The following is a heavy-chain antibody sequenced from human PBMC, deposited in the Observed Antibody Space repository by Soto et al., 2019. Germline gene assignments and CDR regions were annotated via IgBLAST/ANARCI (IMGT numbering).Heavy chain of an antibody. CDR3: ARVASDSSSYYFDY. Sequence: SETLSLTCAVSGGSISSGGYSWSWIRQPPGKGLEWIGYTYHSGSTYYNPSLKSRVTISVDRSKNQFSLKLSSVTAADTAVYYCARVASDSSSYYFDYWGQGTLVTVSS. V-gene: IGHV4-30-2*01. D-gene: IGHD2-21*01. CDR1: GGSISSGGYS. CDR2: TYHSGST. J-gene: IGHJ4*02.